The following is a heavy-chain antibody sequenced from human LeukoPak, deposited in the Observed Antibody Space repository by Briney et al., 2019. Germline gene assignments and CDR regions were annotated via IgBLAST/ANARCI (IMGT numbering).Heavy chain of an antibody. J-gene: IGHJ5*02. CDR2: IYTSGST. Sequence: PSETLSLICTVSGGSVSSGSYYWSWIRQPAGKGLEWIGRIYTSGSTNYNPSLKSRVTISVDTSKNQFSLKLSSVTAADTAVYYCARAVPWATVVTHWDWFDPWGQGTLVTVSS. CDR1: GGSVSSGSYY. V-gene: IGHV4-61*02. D-gene: IGHD4-23*01. CDR3: ARAVPWATVVTHWDWFDP.